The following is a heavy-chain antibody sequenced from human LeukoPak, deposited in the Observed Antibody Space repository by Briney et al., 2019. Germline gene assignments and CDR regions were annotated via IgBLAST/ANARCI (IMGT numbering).Heavy chain of an antibody. J-gene: IGHJ6*03. D-gene: IGHD2-2*01. CDR1: GGSISSYY. CDR2: IYHSGST. V-gene: IGHV4-59*08. CDR3: ASLGYCSSTSCYAGAYYYYYYMDV. Sequence: SETLSLTCTVSGGSISSYYWSWIRQPPGKGLEWIGSIYHSGSTYYNPSLKSRVTISVDTSKNQFSLKLSSVTAADTAVYYCASLGYCSSTSCYAGAYYYYYYMDVWGKGTTVTVSS.